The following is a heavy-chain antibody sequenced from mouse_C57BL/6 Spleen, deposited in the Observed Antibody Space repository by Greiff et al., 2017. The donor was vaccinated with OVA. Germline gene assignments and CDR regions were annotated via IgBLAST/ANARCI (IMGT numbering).Heavy chain of an antibody. D-gene: IGHD4-1*01. Sequence: QVQLKESGAELVKPGASVKISCKASGYAFSSYWMNWVKQRPGKGLEWIGQIYPGDGDTNYNGKFKGKATLTADKSSSTAYMQLSSLTSEDSAVYFCASGGIDGGNWAFDYWGQGTTLTVSS. V-gene: IGHV1-80*01. J-gene: IGHJ2*01. CDR1: GYAFSSYW. CDR3: ASGGIDGGNWAFDY. CDR2: IYPGDGDT.